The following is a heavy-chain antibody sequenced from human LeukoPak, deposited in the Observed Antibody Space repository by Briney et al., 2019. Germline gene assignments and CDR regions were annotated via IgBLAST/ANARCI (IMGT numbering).Heavy chain of an antibody. CDR1: GFTFSDYA. J-gene: IGHJ4*02. Sequence: GGSLRLSRAASGFTFSDYAMSWVRQVPGKGLEWVSTLSGSGTTTFYANSVKGRFTISRDSSKNTLYLQMNNLRAADTALYYCTKDYDTVGYYSSDYWGQGTLVTVSS. CDR2: LSGSGTTT. D-gene: IGHD3-22*01. CDR3: TKDYDTVGYYSSDY. V-gene: IGHV3-23*01.